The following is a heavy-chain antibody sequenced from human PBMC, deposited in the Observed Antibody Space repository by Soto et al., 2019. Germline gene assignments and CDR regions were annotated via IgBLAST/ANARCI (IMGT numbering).Heavy chain of an antibody. CDR1: GFTISSYS. V-gene: IGHV3-21*01. Sequence: GRSLRLSCAASGFTISSYSMNWVRQAPGKGLEWVSSISSSSSYIYYADSVKGRFTISRDNAKNSLYRQMNSLRAEDTAVYYCAGDLPSRKGAPLYYYYGMDVWGQGTTVNVSS. CDR3: AGDLPSRKGAPLYYYYGMDV. J-gene: IGHJ6*02. CDR2: ISSSSSYI. D-gene: IGHD3-16*01.